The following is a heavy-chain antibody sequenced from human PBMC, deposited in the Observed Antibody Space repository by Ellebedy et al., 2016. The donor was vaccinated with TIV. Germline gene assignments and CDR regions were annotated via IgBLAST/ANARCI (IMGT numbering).Heavy chain of an antibody. CDR2: INPNSGGT. V-gene: IGHV1-2*02. D-gene: IGHD3-22*01. Sequence: ASVKVSCKASGYTFTGYYMHWVRQAPGQGLEWMGWINPNSGGTNYAQKFQGRVTMTRDTSISTAYMELSRLRSEDTAVYYCARQSRYYYDSSGPDAFDIWGQGTMVTVSS. J-gene: IGHJ3*02. CDR3: ARQSRYYYDSSGPDAFDI. CDR1: GYTFTGYY.